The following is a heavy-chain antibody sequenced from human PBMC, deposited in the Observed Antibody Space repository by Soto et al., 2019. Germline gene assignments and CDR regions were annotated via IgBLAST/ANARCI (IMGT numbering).Heavy chain of an antibody. CDR3: XXXXXXXXXXXXYGMDV. J-gene: IGHJ6*02. V-gene: IGHV3-30*03. CDR2: MSHDGSHK. CDR1: GFTFSNYG. Sequence: QVQLVESGGGVVQAGRSLGLSCTVSGFTFSNYGMHWVRQAPGKGLEWVASMSHDGSHKDFLDSVKGRFFISRDNSKXXXXXXXXXXXXXXXXXXXXXXXXXXXXXXXXYGMDVWGQGTRVIVSS.